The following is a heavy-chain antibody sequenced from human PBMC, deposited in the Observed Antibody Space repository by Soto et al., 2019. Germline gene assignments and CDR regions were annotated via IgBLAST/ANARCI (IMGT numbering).Heavy chain of an antibody. D-gene: IGHD6-6*01. J-gene: IGHJ5*02. CDR1: GFTVSANY. Sequence: LRLSCAASGFTVSANYISWVRQAPGKGLEWVSIIYTDGNAFYADSVKGRFTFSRDNSKNTLYLQMDSLRADDTAVYYCARVSSPLPDNWFDPWGQGTLVTVSS. V-gene: IGHV3-53*01. CDR2: IYTDGNA. CDR3: ARVSSPLPDNWFDP.